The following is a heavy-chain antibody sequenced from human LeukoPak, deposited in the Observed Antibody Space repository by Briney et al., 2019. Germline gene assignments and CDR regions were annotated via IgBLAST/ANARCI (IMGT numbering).Heavy chain of an antibody. CDR3: ARVLPSRFLELDV. Sequence: SQTLSLTCTVSGGSISSGGYYWSWIRQHPGKGLEWIGYIYYSGSTYYNPSLKSRVTISVDTSKNQFSLKLNSVTAADTAVYYCARVLPSRFLELDVWGKGTTVTVSS. V-gene: IGHV4-31*03. J-gene: IGHJ6*04. D-gene: IGHD3-3*01. CDR1: GGSISSGGYY. CDR2: IYYSGST.